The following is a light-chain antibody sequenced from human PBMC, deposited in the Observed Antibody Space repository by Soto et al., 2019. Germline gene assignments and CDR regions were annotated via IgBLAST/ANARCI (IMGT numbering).Light chain of an antibody. V-gene: IGKV1-33*01. CDR1: QDISNY. CDR3: QQYDNLP. Sequence: DIQMTQSPSSQSASVGDRVTITCQESQDISNYLNWYQQKPGKAPKLLIYDASNLETGVPSRFSGSGSGTDFTFTISSLQPEDIATYYCQQYDNLPFGGGTKVEIK. J-gene: IGKJ4*01. CDR2: DAS.